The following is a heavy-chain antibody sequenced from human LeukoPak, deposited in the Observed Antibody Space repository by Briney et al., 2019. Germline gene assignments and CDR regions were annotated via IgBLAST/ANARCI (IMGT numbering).Heavy chain of an antibody. CDR2: IYTSGST. CDR3: VRSGGSSGWYYFDN. CDR1: DGSISSHY. Sequence: SETLSLTCTVSDGSISSHYWSWIRQPAGKGLEWIGRIYTSGSTNYNPSLSSRVTMSVDTSKNQFSLNLRSVTAADTAVYYCVRSGGSSGWYYFDNWGQGALVTVSS. V-gene: IGHV4-4*07. D-gene: IGHD6-19*01. J-gene: IGHJ4*02.